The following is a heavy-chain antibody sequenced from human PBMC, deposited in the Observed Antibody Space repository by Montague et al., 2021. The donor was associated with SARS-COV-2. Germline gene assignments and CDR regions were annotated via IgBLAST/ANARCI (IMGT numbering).Heavy chain of an antibody. CDR2: IYWDDDK. D-gene: IGHD1-26*01. CDR3: AHRRGLLLSDAFDI. V-gene: IGHV2-5*02. J-gene: IGHJ3*02. Sequence: PALVKPTQTLTLTCTFSGFSLSTSGVGVGWIRQPPGKALEWLALIYWDDDKRYSTSLKSRITITKDTSKNQVVLTMTNMDPVDTATYYCAHRRGLLLSDAFDIWGQGTMVTVSS. CDR1: GFSLSTSGVG.